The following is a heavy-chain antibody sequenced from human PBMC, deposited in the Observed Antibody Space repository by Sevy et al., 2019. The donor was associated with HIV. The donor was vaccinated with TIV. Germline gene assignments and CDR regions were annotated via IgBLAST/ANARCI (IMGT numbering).Heavy chain of an antibody. CDR2: ISGSGGST. Sequence: GSLRLSCAASGFTFSSYAMSWVRQAPGKGLEWVSAISGSGGSTYYADSVKGRFTISRDNSKNTLYLQMNSLRAEDTAVYYCAKDALYYDSSGYYRDYWGQGTLVTVSS. CDR1: GFTFSSYA. J-gene: IGHJ4*02. D-gene: IGHD3-22*01. V-gene: IGHV3-23*01. CDR3: AKDALYYDSSGYYRDY.